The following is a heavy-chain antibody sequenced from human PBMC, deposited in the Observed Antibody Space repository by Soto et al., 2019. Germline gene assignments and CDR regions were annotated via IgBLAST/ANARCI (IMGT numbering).Heavy chain of an antibody. V-gene: IGHV4-59*08. Sequence: SETLSLTCTVSGSSISSCYWSSSRQPPGKGLEWIGYIYYSGTTNYNPSLKSRVTISVDTSKNQFSLKLSSVTAADTAVYYCARRGGPGFDYWGQGTLVTVSS. CDR1: GSSISSCY. D-gene: IGHD3-16*01. CDR3: ARRGGPGFDY. J-gene: IGHJ4*02. CDR2: IYYSGTT.